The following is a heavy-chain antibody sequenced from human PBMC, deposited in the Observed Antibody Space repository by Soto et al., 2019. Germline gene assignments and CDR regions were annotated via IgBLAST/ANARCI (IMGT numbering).Heavy chain of an antibody. D-gene: IGHD6-13*01. V-gene: IGHV3-30-3*01. CDR2: ISFDGNDQ. CDR3: ARVLLPGAAHWQEYFQF. J-gene: IGHJ1*01. CDR1: GVTFRNYA. Sequence: QVFLVESGGGVVQPGRSLRLSCAASGVTFRNYAMHWVRQAPGKGLDWVAAISFDGNDQYYADSVKGRFTISRDNSRNTLFLQMNSLRGDDTGVSYCARVLLPGAAHWQEYFQFGGQGTLVTVSS.